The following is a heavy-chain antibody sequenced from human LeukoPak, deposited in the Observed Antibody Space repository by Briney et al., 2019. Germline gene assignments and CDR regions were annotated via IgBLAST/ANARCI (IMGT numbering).Heavy chain of an antibody. V-gene: IGHV1-2*02. CDR3: ARDFPYNPRYCSSTSCSSP. CDR1: GYTFTGYY. CDR2: INPNSGGT. J-gene: IGHJ5*02. Sequence: GASVKVSCKASGYTFTGYYMHWVRQAPGQGLEWMGWINPNSGGTNYAQKFQGRVTMTRDTSISTAHMELSRLRSDDTAVYYCARDFPYNPRYCSSTSCSSPWGQGTLVTVSS. D-gene: IGHD2-2*01.